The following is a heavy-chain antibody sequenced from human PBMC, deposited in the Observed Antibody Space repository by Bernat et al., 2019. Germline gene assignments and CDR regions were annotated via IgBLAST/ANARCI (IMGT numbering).Heavy chain of an antibody. CDR2: IWYDGSNK. CDR3: ARTRGYCSGGSCYPDAFDI. D-gene: IGHD2-15*01. J-gene: IGHJ3*02. Sequence: QVQLEESGGGVVQPGRSLRLSCAASGFTFSSYGMHWVRQAPGKGLEWVAVIWYDGSNKYHADSVKGRLTISTDNSKNTLYLQMNSLTAEYTAVYYCARTRGYCSGGSCYPDAFDIWGQGTMVTVSS. CDR1: GFTFSSYG. V-gene: IGHV3-33*01.